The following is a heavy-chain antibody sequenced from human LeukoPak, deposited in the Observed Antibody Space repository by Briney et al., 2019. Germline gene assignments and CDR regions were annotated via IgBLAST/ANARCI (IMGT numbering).Heavy chain of an antibody. CDR2: IYPGDSDT. CDR3: ARLGIVGATLRPYWFDP. CDR1: GYSFTSYW. V-gene: IGHV5-51*01. J-gene: IGHJ5*02. D-gene: IGHD1-26*01. Sequence: GESLKISCKGSGYSFTSYWIGWVRQMPGKGLEWMGIIYPGDSDTRYSPSFQGQVTISADKSISTAYLQWSSLKASDTAMYYCARLGIVGATLRPYWFDPWGQGTLVTVSS.